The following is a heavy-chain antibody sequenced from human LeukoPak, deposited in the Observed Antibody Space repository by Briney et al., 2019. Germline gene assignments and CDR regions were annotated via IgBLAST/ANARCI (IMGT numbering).Heavy chain of an antibody. CDR3: AREPDCTRTSCPPQLYFDY. Sequence: ASVKVSCKASGYAFTGYYMHWARQAPGQGLEWMGWINPNSGGTNYAQKFQGRVTMTRDTSISTAYMELSRLRSDHTAVYYCAREPDCTRTSCPPQLYFDYWGQGTLVTVSS. D-gene: IGHD2-2*01. CDR2: INPNSGGT. J-gene: IGHJ4*02. CDR1: GYAFTGYY. V-gene: IGHV1-2*02.